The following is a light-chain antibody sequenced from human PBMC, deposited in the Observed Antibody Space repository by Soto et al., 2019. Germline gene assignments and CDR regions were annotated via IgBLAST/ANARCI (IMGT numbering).Light chain of an antibody. CDR2: GAS. CDR3: QQYNNWPRT. J-gene: IGKJ1*01. CDR1: QSVSSN. Sequence: EIVMTQSPATLSVSPGEGATLSCRASQSVSSNLAWYQQKPGQAPRLLIYGASTRATGIPARFGGSGSGTEFTLTISSLQSEDFAVYYCQQYNNWPRTFGQGTKVDI. V-gene: IGKV3-15*01.